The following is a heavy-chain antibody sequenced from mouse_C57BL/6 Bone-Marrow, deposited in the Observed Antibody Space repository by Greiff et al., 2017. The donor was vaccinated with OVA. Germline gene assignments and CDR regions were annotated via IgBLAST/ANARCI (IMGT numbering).Heavy chain of an antibody. V-gene: IGHV14-2*01. D-gene: IGHD1-1*01. J-gene: IGHJ3*01. CDR1: GFNINDYY. CDR3: ARSNCCGSRWFAY. CDR2: IDPEDGET. Sequence: EVKLVEPGAELVKPGASVKLSCTASGFNINDYYMHWVKQRTEQGLEWIGGIDPEDGETNYAPKFQGKATITADTSSNTAYLQLSSLTSEDTAVYDGARSNCCGSRWFAYWGQGTLVTVSA.